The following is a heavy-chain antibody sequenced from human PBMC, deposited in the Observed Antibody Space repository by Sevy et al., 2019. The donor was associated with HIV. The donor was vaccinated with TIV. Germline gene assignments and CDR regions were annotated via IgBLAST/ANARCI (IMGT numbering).Heavy chain of an antibody. D-gene: IGHD2-21*01. CDR2: ISSGNTYT. Sequence: GGSLRLSCAASGLIFSDYYMGWVRQAPEKGLEWVADISSGNTYTNYADSVKGRFTISRDNAKKSLYLQMNTLRAEDTAVYYCARLRVIASAPYYFDYWGQGALVTVSS. CDR1: GLIFSDYY. V-gene: IGHV3-11*06. CDR3: ARLRVIASAPYYFDY. J-gene: IGHJ4*02.